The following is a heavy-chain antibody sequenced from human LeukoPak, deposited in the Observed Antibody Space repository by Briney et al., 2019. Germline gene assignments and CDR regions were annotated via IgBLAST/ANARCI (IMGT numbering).Heavy chain of an antibody. CDR3: ARLNISGWDYYYYYMDV. Sequence: ASVKVPCKASGGTFSSYAISWVRQAPGQGLEWMGGIIPIFGTANYAQKFQGRVTITTDESTSTAYMELSSLRSEDTAVYYCARLNISGWDYYYYYMDVWGKGTTVTVSS. CDR1: GGTFSSYA. V-gene: IGHV1-69*05. J-gene: IGHJ6*03. D-gene: IGHD2/OR15-2a*01. CDR2: IIPIFGTA.